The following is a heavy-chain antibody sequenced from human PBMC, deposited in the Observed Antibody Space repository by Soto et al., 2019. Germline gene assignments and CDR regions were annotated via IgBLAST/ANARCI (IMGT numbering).Heavy chain of an antibody. V-gene: IGHV5-51*01. CDR2: VYPGDSDT. CDR3: ARSLAIDFDS. Sequence: GESLKISCKVSGYTITNYWIGWVRQMPGKGLEWMGIVYPGDSDTRYSPSFQGQVTIAVDRSISTAYRKGSSLKASDTAVYYCARSLAIDFDSWGQGTLVTVSS. J-gene: IGHJ4*02. CDR1: GYTITNYW.